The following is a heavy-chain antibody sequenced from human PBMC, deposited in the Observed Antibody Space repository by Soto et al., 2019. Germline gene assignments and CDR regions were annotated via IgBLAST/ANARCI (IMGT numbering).Heavy chain of an antibody. Sequence: SETLSLTCTVSGGSISSSSYYWGWIRQPPGKGLEWIESIYYSGSTYYNPSLKSRVTISVDTSKNQFSLKLSSVTAADTAVYYCASGYSREDYWGQGTLVTVSS. CDR3: ASGYSREDY. V-gene: IGHV4-39*01. J-gene: IGHJ4*02. CDR2: IYYSGST. CDR1: GGSISSSSYY. D-gene: IGHD6-13*01.